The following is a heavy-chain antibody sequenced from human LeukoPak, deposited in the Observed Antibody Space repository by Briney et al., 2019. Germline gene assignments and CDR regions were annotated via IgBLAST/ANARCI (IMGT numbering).Heavy chain of an antibody. CDR3: AREGGPYRPLDY. J-gene: IGHJ4*02. CDR2: IYYSGST. Sequence: SETLSLTCTVSGGSISSYYWSWIRQTPGKGLEWIGDIYYSGSTNYNPSLKSRVTISVDTSKNQFSLRLISVTAADTAVYYCAREGGPYRPLDYSGQGTLVTVSS. V-gene: IGHV4-59*12. CDR1: GGSISSYY.